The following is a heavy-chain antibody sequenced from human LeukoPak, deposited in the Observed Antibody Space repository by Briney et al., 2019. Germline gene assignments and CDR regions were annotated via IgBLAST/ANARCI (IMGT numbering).Heavy chain of an antibody. CDR1: GGTFSSYA. CDR3: ARPYCSSTSCYDAFDI. V-gene: IGHV1-69*01. Sequence: SVKVSCKASGGTFSSYAISWVRQAPGQGLEWMGGIIPIFGTANYAQKFQGRVTITADESTSTAYMELSSLRSEDTAVYYCARPYCSSTSCYDAFDIWGQGTMVTVSS. CDR2: IIPIFGTA. J-gene: IGHJ3*02. D-gene: IGHD2-2*01.